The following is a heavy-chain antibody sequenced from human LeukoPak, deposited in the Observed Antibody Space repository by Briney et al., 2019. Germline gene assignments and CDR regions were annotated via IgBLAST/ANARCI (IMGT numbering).Heavy chain of an antibody. J-gene: IGHJ5*02. CDR3: ARRGYTYGSRVANWFDP. Sequence: GESLKISCKGSGYSFPSYWIGWVRQMPGKGLEWMGIIYPVNSDTRYSPSFQGQVTISADKSISTAYLQWSGLKASDTAMYYCARRGYTYGSRVANWFDPWGQGTLVTVSS. V-gene: IGHV5-51*01. CDR2: IYPVNSDT. CDR1: GYSFPSYW. D-gene: IGHD5-18*01.